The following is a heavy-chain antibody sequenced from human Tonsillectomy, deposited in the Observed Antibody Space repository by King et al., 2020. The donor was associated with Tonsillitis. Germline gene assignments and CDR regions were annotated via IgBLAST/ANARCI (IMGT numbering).Heavy chain of an antibody. CDR3: ARDMRRAIHY. CDR2: IWYDGSNK. V-gene: IGHV3-33*08. J-gene: IGHJ4*02. Sequence: VQLVESGGGVVQPGRSLRLSCAASGFTFSSYGMHWVRQAPGKGLEWVAVIWYDGSNKYYADSVKGRFTISRDNSKNTLYLQMNSLRAEDTAVYYCARDMRRAIHYWGQGTLVTVSS. D-gene: IGHD2-2*01. CDR1: GFTFSSYG.